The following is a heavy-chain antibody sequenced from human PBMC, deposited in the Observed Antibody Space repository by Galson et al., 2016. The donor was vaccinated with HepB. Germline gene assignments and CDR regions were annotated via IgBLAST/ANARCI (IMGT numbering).Heavy chain of an antibody. Sequence: QAPGKGLEWVSYISSSDNTIYYADSVKGRFTISRDNAKNSLYLQMNSLRAEDTAVYYCARDQYYGSRWFDPWGQGTLVTVSS. CDR2: ISSSDNTI. J-gene: IGHJ5*02. CDR3: ARDQYYGSRWFDP. V-gene: IGHV3-11*01. D-gene: IGHD3-10*01.